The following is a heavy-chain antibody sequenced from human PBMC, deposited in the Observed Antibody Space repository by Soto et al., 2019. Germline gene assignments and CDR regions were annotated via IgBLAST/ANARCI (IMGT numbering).Heavy chain of an antibody. CDR2: IILILGIA. CDR3: ARDHGRYSSGWLYAIDI. CDR1: GGTFSSYT. J-gene: IGHJ3*02. Sequence: SVKVSCKASGGTFSSYTISWVRQAPGQGLEWMGRIILILGIANYAQKFQGRVTITADKSTSTAYMELSSLRSEDTAVYYCARDHGRYSSGWLYAIDIWGQGTMVTVSS. D-gene: IGHD6-19*01. V-gene: IGHV1-69*04.